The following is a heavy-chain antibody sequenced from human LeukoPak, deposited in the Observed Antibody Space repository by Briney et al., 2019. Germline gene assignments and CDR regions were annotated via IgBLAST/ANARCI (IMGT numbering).Heavy chain of an antibody. V-gene: IGHV3-23*01. CDR1: GFTFSSYA. D-gene: IGHD3-22*01. CDR2: IGGSGRST. CDR3: AKPYYHDDSGS. J-gene: IGHJ5*02. Sequence: GGSLRLSCAASGFTFSSYAMSWFRQAPGKGLEWVAGIGGSGRSTYYAGAVEGRFTISRDNSKNTVGLQMSGLRAEDTAIYYCAKPYYHDDSGSWGQGTRVTVSS.